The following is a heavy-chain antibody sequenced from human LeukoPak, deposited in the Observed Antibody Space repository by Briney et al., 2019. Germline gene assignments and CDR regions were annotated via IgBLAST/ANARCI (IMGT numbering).Heavy chain of an antibody. J-gene: IGHJ4*02. D-gene: IGHD5-24*01. CDR2: INHSGST. CDR3: ARGRSRRDGYNCADY. Sequence: SETLSLTCAVSGGSISSNSYYWSWIRQPPGKGLEWIGEINHSGSTNYNPSLKSRVTISVDTSKNQFSLKLSSVTAADTAVYYCARGRSRRDGYNCADYWGQGTLVTVSS. V-gene: IGHV4-39*07. CDR1: GGSISSNSYY.